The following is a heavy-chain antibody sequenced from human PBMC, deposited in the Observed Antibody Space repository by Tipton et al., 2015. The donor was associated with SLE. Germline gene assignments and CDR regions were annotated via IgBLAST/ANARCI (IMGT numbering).Heavy chain of an antibody. CDR2: ISYDGSNK. CDR1: GFTVSSNY. CDR3: ARDAPYYDFWSGQNYYYMDV. J-gene: IGHJ6*03. D-gene: IGHD3-3*01. Sequence: SLRLSCAASGFTVSSNYMSWVRQAPGKGLEWVAVISYDGSNKYYADSVKGRFTISRDNSKNSLYLQMNSLRAEDTSVYYCARDAPYYDFWSGQNYYYMDVWGKGTAVTVSS. V-gene: IGHV3-30*03.